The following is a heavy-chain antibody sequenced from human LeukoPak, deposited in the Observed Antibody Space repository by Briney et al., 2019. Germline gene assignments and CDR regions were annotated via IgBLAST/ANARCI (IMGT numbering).Heavy chain of an antibody. D-gene: IGHD3-3*01. V-gene: IGHV3-21*01. CDR3: ASGRFLEPTYGMDV. Sequence: GGSLRLSCAASGFTVSSNYMSWVRQAPGKGLEWVSSISSSSSYIYYADSVKGRFTISRDNAKNSLYLQMNSLRAEDTAVYYCASGRFLEPTYGMDVWGQGTTVTVSS. CDR1: GFTVSSNY. J-gene: IGHJ6*02. CDR2: ISSSSSYI.